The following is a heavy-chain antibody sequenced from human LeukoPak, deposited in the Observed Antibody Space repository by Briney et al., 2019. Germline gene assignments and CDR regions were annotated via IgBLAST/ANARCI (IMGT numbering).Heavy chain of an antibody. J-gene: IGHJ4*02. Sequence: GGSLRLSCAASGFTFSSYEMNWVRQAPGKGLEWVSYISSSGSTIYYADSVKGRFTISRDNAKNSLYLQMNSLRAEDTAVYYCARDRYSSSWYSLGSDYWGQGTLVTVSS. CDR1: GFTFSSYE. CDR3: ARDRYSSSWYSLGSDY. V-gene: IGHV3-48*03. CDR2: ISSSGSTI. D-gene: IGHD6-13*01.